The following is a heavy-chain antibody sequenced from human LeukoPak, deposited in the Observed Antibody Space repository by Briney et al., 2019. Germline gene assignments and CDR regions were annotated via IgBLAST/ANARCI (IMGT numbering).Heavy chain of an antibody. CDR3: TRGTKFRDIATPFDY. Sequence: SVKVSCKASGGTFINYAISWVRQAPGQGLEWMGGIMPTYDTADYAHSFQGRLTITVDESTNTVYMELNSLKSDDTAMYYCTRGTKFRDIATPFDYWGQGTLVTVSS. CDR2: IMPTYDTA. D-gene: IGHD5-12*01. J-gene: IGHJ4*02. V-gene: IGHV1-69*13. CDR1: GGTFINYA.